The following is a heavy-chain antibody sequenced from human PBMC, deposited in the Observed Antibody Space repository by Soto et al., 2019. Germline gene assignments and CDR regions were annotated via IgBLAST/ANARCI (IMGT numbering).Heavy chain of an antibody. CDR1: GFSFSSYW. J-gene: IGHJ4*02. Sequence: PGGSLRLSCAASGFSFSSYWMHWVRQAPGKGLVWVSRINSEGSSTTYADSVKGRFTISRDNAKNTLYLQMNSLRVEDTAVYYCARVYSSLNYSDYWGQGSLVT. CDR3: ARVYSSLNYSDY. CDR2: INSEGSST. D-gene: IGHD4-4*01. V-gene: IGHV3-74*03.